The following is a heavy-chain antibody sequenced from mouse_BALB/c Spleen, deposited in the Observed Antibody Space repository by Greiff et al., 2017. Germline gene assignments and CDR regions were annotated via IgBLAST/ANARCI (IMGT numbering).Heavy chain of an antibody. CDR3: ARDITTVGDY. V-gene: IGHV7-3*02. CDR1: GFTFTDYY. J-gene: IGHJ2*01. D-gene: IGHD1-1*01. Sequence: DVQLVESGGGLVQPGGSLRLSCATSGFTFTDYYMSWVRQPPGKALEWLGFIRNKANGYTTEYSASVKGRFTISRDNSQSILYLQMNTLRAEDSATYYCARDITTVGDYWGQGTTLTVSS. CDR2: IRNKANGYTT.